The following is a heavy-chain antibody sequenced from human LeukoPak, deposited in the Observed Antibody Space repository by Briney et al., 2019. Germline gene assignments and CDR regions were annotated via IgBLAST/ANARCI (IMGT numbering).Heavy chain of an antibody. V-gene: IGHV3-11*04. J-gene: IGHJ4*02. CDR1: GFTFSDYY. CDR2: ISSSGSTI. D-gene: IGHD2-21*02. Sequence: GGSLRLSCAASGFTFSDYYMSWIRQAPGKGLEWVSYISSSGSTIYYADSVKGRFTISRDNAKNSLYLQMNSLRAEDTAVYYCARVLKTAQYGIKKYAGSDYWGQGTLVTVSS. CDR3: ARVLKTAQYGIKKYAGSDY.